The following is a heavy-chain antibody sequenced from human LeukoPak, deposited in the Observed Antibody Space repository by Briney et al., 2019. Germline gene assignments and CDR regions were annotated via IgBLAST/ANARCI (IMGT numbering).Heavy chain of an antibody. J-gene: IGHJ6*03. V-gene: IGHV3-53*01. CDR1: GFTVSSNY. CDR2: IYSGDST. CDR3: ACLRGMDV. Sequence: GGSLRLSCAASGFTVSSNYMSWVRQAPGKGLEWVSVIYSGDSTYYADSVKGRLTVSRDNSKNTLYLQMNSLRAEDTAVYYCACLRGMDVWGKGTTVTVSS.